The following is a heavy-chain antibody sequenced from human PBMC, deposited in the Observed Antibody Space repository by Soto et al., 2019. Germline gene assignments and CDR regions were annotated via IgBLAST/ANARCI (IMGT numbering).Heavy chain of an antibody. J-gene: IGHJ6*02. V-gene: IGHV3-30*18. CDR2: ISYDGSNK. CDR3: AKLEYSSSTGYYRMDV. Sequence: GGSLRLSCAASGFTFSSYGMHWVRQAPGKGLEWVAVISYDGSNKYYADSVKGRFTISRDNSKNTLYLQMNSLRAEDTAVYYCAKLEYSSSTGYYRMDVWGQGTTVTVSS. D-gene: IGHD6-6*01. CDR1: GFTFSSYG.